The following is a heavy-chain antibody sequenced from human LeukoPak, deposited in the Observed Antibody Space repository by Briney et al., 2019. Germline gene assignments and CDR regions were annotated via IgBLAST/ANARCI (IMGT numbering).Heavy chain of an antibody. Sequence: ASVKVSCKASGYTFTGYYMNWVRQAPGQGLEWMGWINPNSGRTNYAQNFQGRVTMTRDPSISTAYMELNSLTSNDTADYYCARTREYSSSWYFPPFDPWGQGTLVTVSS. D-gene: IGHD6-13*01. V-gene: IGHV1-2*02. J-gene: IGHJ5*02. CDR2: INPNSGRT. CDR1: GYTFTGYY. CDR3: ARTREYSSSWYFPPFDP.